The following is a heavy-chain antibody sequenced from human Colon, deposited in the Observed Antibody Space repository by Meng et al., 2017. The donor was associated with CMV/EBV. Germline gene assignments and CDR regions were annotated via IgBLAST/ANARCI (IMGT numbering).Heavy chain of an antibody. CDR3: ARGHLRASDHGS. CDR1: GFIFRNFE. Sequence: GESLKISCEASGFIFRNFEMNWVRQAPGEGLEWISYTSGSGSTTDDADSVKGRFTISRDNAKNTLYLQMNSLRVEDTAVYYCARGHLRASDHGSWGQGTLVTVSS. CDR2: TSGSGSTT. J-gene: IGHJ4*02. V-gene: IGHV3-48*03. D-gene: IGHD5-24*01.